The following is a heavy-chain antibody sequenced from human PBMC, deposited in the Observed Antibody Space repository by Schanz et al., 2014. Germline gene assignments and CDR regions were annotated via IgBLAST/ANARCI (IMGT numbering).Heavy chain of an antibody. CDR2: ISYDGSKK. CDR3: ARKMKLGVYGGKGHDSLGI. D-gene: IGHD4-17*01. J-gene: IGHJ3*02. CDR1: EFTFSTDA. Sequence: VQVVESGGGLVQPGGSLRLSCAASEFTFSTDAMSWVRQAPGKGLEWVGVISYDGSKKSYADSVKGRFTISRDNSKNTLYLQMNTLRAEDTAVYYCARKMKLGVYGGKGHDSLGIWGQGTMXTVSS. V-gene: IGHV3-33*08.